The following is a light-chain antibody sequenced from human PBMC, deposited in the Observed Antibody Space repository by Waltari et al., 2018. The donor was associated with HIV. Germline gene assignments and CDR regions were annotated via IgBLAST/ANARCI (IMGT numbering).Light chain of an antibody. CDR2: AAS. CDR1: QSLSTSY. V-gene: IGKV3-20*01. Sequence: ETVLTQSPGTLSLSPGERATLSCRASQSLSTSYLVWYQQKPGQAPRLLIYAASSRATGIPDRFSGSGSGTDFTLTISRLEPEDFAVYYCQQYDSSPLTFGGGTKVEIK. J-gene: IGKJ4*01. CDR3: QQYDSSPLT.